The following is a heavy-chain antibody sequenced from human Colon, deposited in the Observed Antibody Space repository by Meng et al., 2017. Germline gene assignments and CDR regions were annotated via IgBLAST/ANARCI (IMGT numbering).Heavy chain of an antibody. CDR2: ITSSGSNT. Sequence: GGSLRLSCTASGFTFSDYYMSWIRQAPGKGLEWVSYITSSGSNTYYADSVKGRFTISRDNANNSLYLQMNNLRVEDTAVYYCARDPRIPGGATRGHYWGLGTLVTVSS. CDR1: GFTFSDYY. CDR3: ARDPRIPGGATRGHY. V-gene: IGHV3-11*04. D-gene: IGHD6-13*01. J-gene: IGHJ4*02.